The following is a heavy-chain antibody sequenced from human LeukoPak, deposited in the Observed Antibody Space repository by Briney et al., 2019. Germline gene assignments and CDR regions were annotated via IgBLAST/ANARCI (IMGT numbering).Heavy chain of an antibody. V-gene: IGHV3-23*01. CDR3: AKDSHYYDSSGYRKYYFDY. Sequence: GGSLRLSCAASGFTFSSYSMNWVRQAPGKGLEWVSAISGSGGSTYYADSVKGRFTISRDNSKNTLYLQMNSLRAEDTAVYYCAKDSHYYDSSGYRKYYFDYWGQGTLVTVSS. CDR2: ISGSGGST. CDR1: GFTFSSYS. J-gene: IGHJ4*02. D-gene: IGHD3-22*01.